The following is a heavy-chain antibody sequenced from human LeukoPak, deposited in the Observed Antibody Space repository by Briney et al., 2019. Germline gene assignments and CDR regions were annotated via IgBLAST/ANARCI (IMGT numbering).Heavy chain of an antibody. D-gene: IGHD3-3*01. V-gene: IGHV4-39*07. J-gene: IGHJ3*02. CDR2: IFYSGST. Sequence: SETLSLTCTVSGGSISTSNYYWGWIRQPPGKGLEWIGNIFYSGSTYYNPSLKSRVTISVDTSKNQFSLKLSSVTAADTAVYYCARVRLSVTIFGVVIIRGRRPDAFDIWGQGTMVTVSS. CDR3: ARVRLSVTIFGVVIIRGRRPDAFDI. CDR1: GGSISTSNYY.